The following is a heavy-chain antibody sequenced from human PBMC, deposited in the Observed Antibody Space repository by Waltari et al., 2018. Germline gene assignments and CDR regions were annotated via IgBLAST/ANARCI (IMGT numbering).Heavy chain of an antibody. CDR3: ARGPTDP. J-gene: IGHJ5*02. CDR1: GGSISSGSYY. Sequence: QVQLQESGPGLVKPSQTLSLTCTVSGGSISSGSYYGSWIRQPAGKGLEGIGRIYTSGSTNYNPALKSRVTISVDTSKNQFSLKRSSVTAADTAVYYCARGPTDPWGQGTLVTVSS. CDR2: IYTSGST. V-gene: IGHV4-61*02.